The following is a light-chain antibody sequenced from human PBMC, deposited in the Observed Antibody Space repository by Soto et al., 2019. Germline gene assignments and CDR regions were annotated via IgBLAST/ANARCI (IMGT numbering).Light chain of an antibody. CDR2: AAS. CDR3: QQSYSTPPYT. Sequence: DIQMTQSPSSLSASVGDRVTITCRASQNITRYFNWYQQKAGKAPKLLIYAASSLQSGVPSRFSGSGSGTHFSLTISSLQPEDSATYYCQQSYSTPPYTFGQGTKLEIK. V-gene: IGKV1-39*01. J-gene: IGKJ2*01. CDR1: QNITRY.